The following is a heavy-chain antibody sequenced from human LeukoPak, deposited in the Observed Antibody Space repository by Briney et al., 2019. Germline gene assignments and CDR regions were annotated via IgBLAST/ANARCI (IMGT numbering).Heavy chain of an antibody. Sequence: GGSLRLSCAASGFTFSSYGMHWVRQAPGKGLEWVSYISSTGTTIYYADSVKGRFTISRDNAKNSLYLQMNSLRAEDTAVFYCARDGVYYDSSGLDYWGQGTLVTVSS. CDR3: ARDGVYYDSSGLDY. D-gene: IGHD3-22*01. CDR1: GFTFSSYG. J-gene: IGHJ4*02. V-gene: IGHV3-48*04. CDR2: ISSTGTTI.